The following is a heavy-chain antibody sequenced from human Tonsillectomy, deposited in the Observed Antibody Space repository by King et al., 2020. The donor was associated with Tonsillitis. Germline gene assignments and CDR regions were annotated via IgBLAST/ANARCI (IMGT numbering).Heavy chain of an antibody. CDR2: VRQDGREQ. Sequence: VQLVESGGGLVQPGGSLRLSCAASGFSLSNFYMTWVRQAPGKGLEWVANVRQDGREQFYVDSVKGRFTIYRDNTKNSVYLKMNRLRVEDTAMYYCARAVVVGGNDDAADIWGQGTVVTVSS. D-gene: IGHD2-15*01. J-gene: IGHJ3*02. V-gene: IGHV3-7*03. CDR3: ARAVVVGGNDDAADI. CDR1: GFSLSNFY.